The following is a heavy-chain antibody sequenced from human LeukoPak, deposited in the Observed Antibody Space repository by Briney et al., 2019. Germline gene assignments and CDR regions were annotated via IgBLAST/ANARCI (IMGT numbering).Heavy chain of an antibody. D-gene: IGHD5-18*01. V-gene: IGHV1-2*02. J-gene: IGHJ4*02. CDR3: ARPRAFSYGQMYYFDY. Sequence: ASVKVSCKASGYSFTSYGISWVRQAPGQGLEWMGWIDPNTGGTNFAQKFQGRVTMARDTSITTAYMELSRLRFDDTAVYYCARPRAFSYGQMYYFDYWGQGALVTVSS. CDR2: IDPNTGGT. CDR1: GYSFTSYG.